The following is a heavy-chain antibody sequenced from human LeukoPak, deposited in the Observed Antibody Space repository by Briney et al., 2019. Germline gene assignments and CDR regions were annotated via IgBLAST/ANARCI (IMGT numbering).Heavy chain of an antibody. V-gene: IGHV4-4*07. Sequence: SETLSLTCTVSGGSISGYYWNWIRQPAGKGLHWVGRIFSSGGTNYNPSLQSRVTMSVDTSKNQFSLKLSSETAADTAVYYCARGGHSGNDYWGQGTLVTVSS. CDR1: GGSISGYY. D-gene: IGHD5-12*01. CDR2: IFSSGGT. CDR3: ARGGHSGNDY. J-gene: IGHJ4*02.